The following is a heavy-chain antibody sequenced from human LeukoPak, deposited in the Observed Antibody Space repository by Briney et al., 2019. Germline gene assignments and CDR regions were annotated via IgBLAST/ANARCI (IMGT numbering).Heavy chain of an antibody. J-gene: IGHJ4*02. V-gene: IGHV3-43*01. CDR2: ISWDGDST. CDR1: GFTFDDYT. Sequence: GGFLRLSCAASGFTFDDYTMHWVRQAPGKGLEWVSLISWDGDSTYYADSVKGRFTISRDNSKNSLYLQMNSLRTEDTALYYCAKDIGVGYCNGCLFDYWGQGTLVTVSS. CDR3: AKDIGVGYCNGCLFDY. D-gene: IGHD2-15*01.